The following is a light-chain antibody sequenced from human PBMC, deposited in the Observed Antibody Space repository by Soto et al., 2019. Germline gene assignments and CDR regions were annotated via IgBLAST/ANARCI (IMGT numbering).Light chain of an antibody. CDR3: QQYNNYPYT. CDR2: EAS. Sequence: DVQMTQSPSTLAASVGDRLTITCRASQSVIDWLAWYQQKPGKAPKLLMSEASRLEDGVPSRFSGSGSGTEFSLTISSLQPDDFATYYCQQYNNYPYTFGQGTKLEVK. CDR1: QSVIDW. J-gene: IGKJ2*01. V-gene: IGKV1-5*03.